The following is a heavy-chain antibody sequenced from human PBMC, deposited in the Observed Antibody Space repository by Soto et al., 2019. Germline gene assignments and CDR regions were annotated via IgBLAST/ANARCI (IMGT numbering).Heavy chain of an antibody. J-gene: IGHJ6*04. Sequence: EVQLVESGGGLVQPGGSLRLSCAASGFTFSSYDMHWVRQATGKDLEWVSAIGTAGDTYYPGSVKGRFTISRENAKNSLYLQMNSLRAGDTAVYYCARDSHDYEGSLDVWGKGTTVTVSS. CDR3: ARDSHDYEGSLDV. V-gene: IGHV3-13*01. D-gene: IGHD4-17*01. CDR1: GFTFSSYD. CDR2: IGTAGDT.